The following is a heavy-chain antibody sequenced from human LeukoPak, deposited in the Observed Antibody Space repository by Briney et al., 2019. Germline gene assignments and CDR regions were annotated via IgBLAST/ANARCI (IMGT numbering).Heavy chain of an antibody. D-gene: IGHD6-19*01. CDR3: TRGSSGRRDN. J-gene: IGHJ4*02. Sequence: GASEKVSCKASGYTFTSCDINWVRQATGQGLEWMGWVNPNSGNTGYGQSFQGRITMTRDISIGTAYMELSNLTSEDTAIYYCTRGSSGRRDNWGQGTLVTVSA. V-gene: IGHV1-8*01. CDR1: GYTFTSCD. CDR2: VNPNSGNT.